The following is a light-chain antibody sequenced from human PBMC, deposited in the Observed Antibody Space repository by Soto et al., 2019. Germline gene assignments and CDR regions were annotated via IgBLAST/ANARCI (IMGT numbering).Light chain of an antibody. J-gene: IGKJ1*01. CDR1: QSVSSSS. CDR3: AQSGGSPRP. Sequence: GLKLSPGAVSLSPGERATLSCRASQSVSSSSLAWYQQKRGQAPRLLIHDASSRATGIPDRFSGSGSGTDFTLTIIRLEPEDFAVYYSAQSGGSPRPFAQGTKAAIK. CDR2: DAS. V-gene: IGKV3-20*01.